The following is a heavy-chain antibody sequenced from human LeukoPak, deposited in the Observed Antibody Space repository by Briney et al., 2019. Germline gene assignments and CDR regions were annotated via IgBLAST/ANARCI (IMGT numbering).Heavy chain of an antibody. CDR3: VRQKLMGPTASPFDS. J-gene: IGHJ4*02. CDR2: IKQDGSEK. V-gene: IGHV3-7*01. D-gene: IGHD2-8*01. CDR1: GFTVSSLA. Sequence: RSGGSLRLSCAASGFTVSSLAMHWVRQAPGKGLEWVANIKQDGSEKYYVDSVKGRFTISRDNAKNSLYLQMNSLRAEDTAVYICVRQKLMGPTASPFDSWGQGTLVTVSS.